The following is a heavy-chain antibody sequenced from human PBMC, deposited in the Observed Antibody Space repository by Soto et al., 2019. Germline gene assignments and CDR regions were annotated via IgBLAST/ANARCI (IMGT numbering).Heavy chain of an antibody. D-gene: IGHD3-22*01. Sequence: GGSLRLSCTASGFTFSNAWMTWVRQAPGKGLEWVGRIKSKTDGGTTDYAAPVKGRFAISRDDSKNTMYLQMNSLKTEDTAVYYCTIPRGPMIRPWGQGTLVTVSS. CDR3: TIPRGPMIRP. V-gene: IGHV3-15*01. CDR2: IKSKTDGGTT. CDR1: GFTFSNAW. J-gene: IGHJ5*02.